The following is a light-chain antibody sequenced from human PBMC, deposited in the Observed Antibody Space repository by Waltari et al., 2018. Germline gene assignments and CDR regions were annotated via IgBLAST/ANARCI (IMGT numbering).Light chain of an antibody. J-gene: IGKJ3*01. CDR3: QQFINYPLT. CDR2: DAS. CDR1: QDIATS. Sequence: AIQLTQSPSSLSASVGHRITITCRARQDIATSLAWYVQKPGKTPQLLIYDASTLESGVPSRFSGSGSGTDFTLSISGLQPEDFATYYCQQFINYPLTFGPGTPVDIK. V-gene: IGKV1D-13*01.